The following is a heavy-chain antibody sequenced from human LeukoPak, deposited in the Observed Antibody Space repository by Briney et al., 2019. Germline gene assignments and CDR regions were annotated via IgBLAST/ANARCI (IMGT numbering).Heavy chain of an antibody. CDR1: GFTLSTYW. V-gene: IGHV3-74*03. CDR2: IDIDGRII. Sequence: GGSLRLSCSASGFTLSTYWMHWVRQGPGKALVWVARIDIDGRIITHADSVEGRFTISRDNAKNTGYLQMNDLRDEDTATYYCVRGLGDYWGQGPLVTVPS. J-gene: IGHJ4*02. CDR3: VRGLGDY. D-gene: IGHD3-16*01.